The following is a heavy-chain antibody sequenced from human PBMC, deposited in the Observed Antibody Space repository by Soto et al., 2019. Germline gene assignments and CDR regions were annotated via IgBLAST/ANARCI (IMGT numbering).Heavy chain of an antibody. Sequence: QVQLQESGPGLVKPSQTLSLTCTVSGGSIRSGDDYWSWIRQPPGKGLEWIGYIYYTGTTYYNPSLKRRLTISVDTSKNQLSLKLSSVTAADTAVYYCARMRRPDDSNAYTFGYWGQGSLVTVSS. CDR2: IYYTGTT. CDR3: ARMRRPDDSNAYTFGY. CDR1: GGSIRSGDDY. J-gene: IGHJ4*02. V-gene: IGHV4-30-4*01. D-gene: IGHD3-22*01.